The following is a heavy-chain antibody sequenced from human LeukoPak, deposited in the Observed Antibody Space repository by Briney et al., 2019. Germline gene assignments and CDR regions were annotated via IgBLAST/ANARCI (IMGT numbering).Heavy chain of an antibody. CDR3: AKGYDGVGDY. J-gene: IGHJ4*02. V-gene: IGHV3-30*18. CDR2: ISYDGSNK. D-gene: IGHD3-16*01. Sequence: GRSLRLSCAASGLTFSSYGMHWVRQAPGKGLEWVAVISYDGSNKYYADSVKGRFTISRDNSKNTLYLQMNSLRAEDTAVYYCAKGYDGVGDYWGQGTLVTVSS. CDR1: GLTFSSYG.